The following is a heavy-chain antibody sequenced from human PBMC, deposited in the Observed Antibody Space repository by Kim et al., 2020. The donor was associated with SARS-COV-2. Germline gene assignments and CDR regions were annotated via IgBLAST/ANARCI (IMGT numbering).Heavy chain of an antibody. J-gene: IGHJ4*02. CDR2: IYAGGAT. V-gene: IGHV3-53*01. Sequence: GGSLRLSCAASGLSVSSNYMNWVRQAPGKGLEWVSVIYAGGATYYADSVKGRFTISRDNSKNTLYLQRDSLRVEDTALYYCASLDYGDYGDYWGQGTLVTVSS. CDR1: GLSVSSNY. D-gene: IGHD4-17*01. CDR3: ASLDYGDYGDY.